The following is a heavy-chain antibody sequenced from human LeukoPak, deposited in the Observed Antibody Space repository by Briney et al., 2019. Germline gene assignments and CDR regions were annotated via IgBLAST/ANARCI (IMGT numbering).Heavy chain of an antibody. V-gene: IGHV4-34*01. D-gene: IGHD4-17*01. CDR3: ADMTTVTSGFDY. Sequence: SETLSLTCAVYGGSFSGYYWSWIRQPPGKGLEWIGEINHSGSTNYNPSLKSRVTISVDTSKNQFSLKLSSVTAADTAVYYCADMTTVTSGFDYWGQGTLVTVSS. CDR2: INHSGST. J-gene: IGHJ4*02. CDR1: GGSFSGYY.